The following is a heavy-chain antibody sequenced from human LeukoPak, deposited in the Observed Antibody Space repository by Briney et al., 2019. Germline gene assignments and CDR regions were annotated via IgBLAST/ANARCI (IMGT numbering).Heavy chain of an antibody. V-gene: IGHV3-48*03. J-gene: IGHJ6*04. CDR2: ISSSGSTI. D-gene: IGHD3-9*01. CDR1: GFTFSSYE. CDR3: ARASRYYDILTGYLPVSGMDV. Sequence: GGSLRLSCAASGFTFSSYEMNWVRQAPGKGLEWVSYISSSGSTIYYADSVKGRFTISRDSAKNSLYLQMNSLRAEDTAVYYCARASRYYDILTGYLPVSGMDVWGKGTTVTVSS.